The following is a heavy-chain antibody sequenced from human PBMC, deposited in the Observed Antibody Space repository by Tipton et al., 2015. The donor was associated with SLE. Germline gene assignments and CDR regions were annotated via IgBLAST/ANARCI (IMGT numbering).Heavy chain of an antibody. V-gene: IGHV3-48*03. J-gene: IGHJ6*02. D-gene: IGHD6-13*01. CDR1: GFTFSSYE. Sequence: GSLRLSCAASGFTFSSYEMNWVRQAPGKGLEWVSYISSSGSTIYYADSVKGRFTISRDNAKNSLYLQMNSLRAEDTAVYYCARDGQLAYYYYGMDVWGQGTTVTVSS. CDR2: ISSSGSTI. CDR3: ARDGQLAYYYYGMDV.